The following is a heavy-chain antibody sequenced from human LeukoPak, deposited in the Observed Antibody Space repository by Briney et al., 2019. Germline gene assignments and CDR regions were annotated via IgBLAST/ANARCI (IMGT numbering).Heavy chain of an antibody. CDR1: GFTFSSYE. V-gene: IGHV3-48*03. CDR2: ISSSGSTI. J-gene: IGHJ4*02. Sequence: PGGSLRLSCAASGFTFSSYEMNWVRQAPGKGLEWVSYISSSGSTIYYADSVKGRFTISRDNAKNSLYLQMNSLRVEDTAVYYCAKDGDWASDHWAQGTLVSVSS. D-gene: IGHD2-21*02. CDR3: AKDGDWASDH.